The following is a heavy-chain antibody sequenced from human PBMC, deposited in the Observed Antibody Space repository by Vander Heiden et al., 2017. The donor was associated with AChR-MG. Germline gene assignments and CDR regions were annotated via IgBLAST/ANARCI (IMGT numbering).Heavy chain of an antibody. CDR3: AANGQDTSYFYDK. D-gene: IGHD3-22*01. J-gene: IGHJ4*02. CDR1: GFNFSSYA. V-gene: IGHV3-23*01. CDR2: ISTGSDT. Sequence: EVQLLESGGGFVQPGGSVRLSCAASGFNFSSYAMSWVRQAPGRGRECVSGISTGSDTYYADSVKGRFTISRDNSKNTLYLQMNSLRVEDTAVYHCAANGQDTSYFYDKWGQGTLVTVSS.